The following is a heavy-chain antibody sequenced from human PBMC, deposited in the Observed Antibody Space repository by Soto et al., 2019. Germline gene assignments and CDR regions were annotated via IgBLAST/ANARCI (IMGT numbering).Heavy chain of an antibody. Sequence: GGSLRLSCAASGFTFSSYAMSWVRQAPGKGLEWVSAISGSGGSTYYADSVKGRFTISRDNSKNTLYLQMNSLRAEDTAVYYCAKMGGVALRPGDYYGMDVWGQGTTVTVSS. D-gene: IGHD5-12*01. J-gene: IGHJ6*02. CDR3: AKMGGVALRPGDYYGMDV. CDR1: GFTFSSYA. CDR2: ISGSGGST. V-gene: IGHV3-23*01.